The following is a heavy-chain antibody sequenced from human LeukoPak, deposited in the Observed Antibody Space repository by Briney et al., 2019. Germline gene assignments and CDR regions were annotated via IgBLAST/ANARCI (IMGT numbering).Heavy chain of an antibody. V-gene: IGHV4-34*01. Sequence: PSETLSLTCAVYGGSFSGYYWSWIRQPPGKGLEWIGEINHSGSTNYNPSLKSRVTISVDTSKNQFSLKLSSVTAADTAVYYCARGRPPIYDILTGYLXYDYWGQGTLVTVSS. CDR3: ARGRPPIYDILTGYLXYDY. CDR2: INHSGST. CDR1: GGSFSGYY. D-gene: IGHD3-9*01. J-gene: IGHJ4*02.